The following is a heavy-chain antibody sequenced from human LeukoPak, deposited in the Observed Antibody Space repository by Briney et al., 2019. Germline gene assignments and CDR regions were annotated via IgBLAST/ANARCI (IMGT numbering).Heavy chain of an antibody. J-gene: IGHJ4*02. CDR2: IYSDGST. D-gene: IGHD6-13*01. CDR1: GFTLRSNY. V-gene: IGHV3-66*02. Sequence: GGSLRLSCAASGFTLRSNYMSWVRQAPGKGLEWVSVIYSDGSTYYADSVKGRFTISRDNSKNTLYLQMNSLRAEDTAVYYCARSKGSSWYSSFDYWGQGTLVTVSS. CDR3: ARSKGSSWYSSFDY.